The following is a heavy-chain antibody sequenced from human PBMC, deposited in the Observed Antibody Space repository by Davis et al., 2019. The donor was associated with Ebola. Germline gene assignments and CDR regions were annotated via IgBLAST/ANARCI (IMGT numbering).Heavy chain of an antibody. CDR1: GYTFTSYY. D-gene: IGHD1-26*01. V-gene: IGHV1-46*01. CDR3: ARGREIVGATTLRYYYMDV. Sequence: ASVKVSCKASGYTFTSYYMHWVRQAPGQGLEWMGIINPSGGSTSYAQKFQGRVTMTRDTSTSTVYMELSSLRSEDTAVYYCARGREIVGATTLRYYYMDVWGKGTTVTVSS. J-gene: IGHJ6*03. CDR2: INPSGGST.